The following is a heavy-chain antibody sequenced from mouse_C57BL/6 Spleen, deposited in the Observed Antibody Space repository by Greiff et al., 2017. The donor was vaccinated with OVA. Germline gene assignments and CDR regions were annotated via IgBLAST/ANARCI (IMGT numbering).Heavy chain of an antibody. CDR1: GYTFTSYG. V-gene: IGHV1-81*01. CDR3: ARGDGYPLIVDY. J-gene: IGHJ4*01. CDR2: IYPRSGNT. Sequence: VQRVESGAELARPGASVKLSCKASGYTFTSYGISWVKQRTGQSLEWIGEIYPRSGNTYYNEKFKGKATLTADKSSSTAYMELRSLTSEDSAVYFCARGDGYPLIVDYWGQGTSVTVSS. D-gene: IGHD2-3*01.